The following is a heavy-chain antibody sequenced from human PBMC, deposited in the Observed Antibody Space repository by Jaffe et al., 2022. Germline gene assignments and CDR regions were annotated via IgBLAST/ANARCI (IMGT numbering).Heavy chain of an antibody. J-gene: IGHJ4*02. CDR2: IIPIFGTA. V-gene: IGHV1-69*01. Sequence: QVQLVQSGAEVKKPGSSVKVSCKASGGTFSSYAISWVRQAPGQGLEWMGGIIPIFGTANYAQKFQGRVTITADESTSTAYMELSSLRSEDTAVYYCARDLGYCSGGSCRTPANFDYWGQGTLVTVSS. CDR3: ARDLGYCSGGSCRTPANFDY. CDR1: GGTFSSYA. D-gene: IGHD2-15*01.